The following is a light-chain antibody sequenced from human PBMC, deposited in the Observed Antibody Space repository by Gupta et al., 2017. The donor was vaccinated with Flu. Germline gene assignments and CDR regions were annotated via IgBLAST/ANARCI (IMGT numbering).Light chain of an antibody. Sequence: HSLLTQPPSSSGTPGQRVTISCSGSNSNIGRNTLSWYQQLPGAAPKLIIQNDNQRPSGVPVRFSGSKAGTSASLTISGLQSEDEGDFYCATWDDSRNGPVFGGGTRLTVL. V-gene: IGLV1-44*01. CDR2: NDN. J-gene: IGLJ3*02. CDR3: ATWDDSRNGPV. CDR1: NSNIGRNT.